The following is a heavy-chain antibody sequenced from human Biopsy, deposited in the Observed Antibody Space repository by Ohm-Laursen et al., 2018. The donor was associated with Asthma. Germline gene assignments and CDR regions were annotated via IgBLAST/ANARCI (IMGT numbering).Heavy chain of an antibody. CDR3: ASQSGGPDFWSGYYYFDY. V-gene: IGHV3-30-3*01. J-gene: IGHJ4*02. D-gene: IGHD3-3*01. CDR2: ISYDGSNK. CDR1: GFTFSSYA. Sequence: SLRLSCAASGFTFSSYAMHWVRQAPGKGLEWVAVISYDGSNKYYADSGKGRFTISRDNSKNTLYLQMNSLRAEDTAVYYCASQSGGPDFWSGYYYFDYWGQGTLVTVSS.